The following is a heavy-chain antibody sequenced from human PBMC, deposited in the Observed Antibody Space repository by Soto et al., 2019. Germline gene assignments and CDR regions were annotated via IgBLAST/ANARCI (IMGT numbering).Heavy chain of an antibody. CDR3: ARDNHYDLSTGYLGLDY. J-gene: IGHJ4*02. V-gene: IGHV4-61*01. CDR2: VSGLGSR. Sequence: PSETLSLTCIVSGDSVSSGTTYWSWIRQPPGKGLEWIGHVSGLGSRYYNPYLKSRATVSMDASKNQFSLRLTSVTAADTAMYFCARDNHYDLSTGYLGLDYWSQGNLVTVSS. CDR1: GDSVSSGTTY. D-gene: IGHD3-9*01.